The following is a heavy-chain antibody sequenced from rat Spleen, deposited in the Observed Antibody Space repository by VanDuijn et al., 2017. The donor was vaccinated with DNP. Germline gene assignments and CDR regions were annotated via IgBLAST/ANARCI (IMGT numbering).Heavy chain of an antibody. V-gene: IGHV3-1*01. CDR3: ARLGTQGFTY. CDR1: GYSITSNY. D-gene: IGHD1-5*01. Sequence: EVQLQESGPGLVKPSQSLSLTCSVTGYSITSNYWGWIRKFPGNKLEWMGYMSYSGTTTYNPSLKSRISITRDTSKNQFFLQVNSVTTEDTATYYCARLGTQGFTYWGQGTLVTVSS. CDR2: MSYSGTT. J-gene: IGHJ3*01.